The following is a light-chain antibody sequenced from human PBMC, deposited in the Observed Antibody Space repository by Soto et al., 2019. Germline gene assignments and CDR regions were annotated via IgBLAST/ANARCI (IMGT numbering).Light chain of an antibody. CDR1: QSVSSY. J-gene: IGKJ4*01. V-gene: IGKV3-11*01. Sequence: EIVLTQSPATLSLSPGERATLSCRASQSVSSYLAWYQQKPGQAPRLLIYDASNRATGIPARFSGSGSGTDFTLTISGLEPEDFAVYYCQQRSTRPALTFGGGTKVEIK. CDR3: QQRSTRPALT. CDR2: DAS.